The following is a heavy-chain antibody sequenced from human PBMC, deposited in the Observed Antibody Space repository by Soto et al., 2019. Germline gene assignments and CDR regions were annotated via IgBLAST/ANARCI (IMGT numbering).Heavy chain of an antibody. Sequence: GSLRISYEASGFTFSSYSMNWVRQAPGKGLEWVSYISSSSSTIYYADSVKGRFTISRDNAKNSLYLQMNSLRDEDTAVYYCARVGSSSWYDWFDPWGQGTLVTVS. D-gene: IGHD6-13*01. V-gene: IGHV3-48*02. CDR1: GFTFSSYS. J-gene: IGHJ5*02. CDR2: ISSSSSTI. CDR3: ARVGSSSWYDWFDP.